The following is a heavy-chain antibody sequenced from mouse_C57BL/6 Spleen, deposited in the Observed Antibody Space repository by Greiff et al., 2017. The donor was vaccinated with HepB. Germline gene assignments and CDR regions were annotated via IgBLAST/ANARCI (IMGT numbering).Heavy chain of an antibody. V-gene: IGHV5-17*01. CDR1: GFTFSDYG. CDR3: ARPELGRGYFDV. Sequence: EVQLVESGGGLVKPGGSLKLSCAASGFTFSDYGMHWVRQAPEKELEWVAYISSGSSTIYYADTVKGRFTISRDNAKNTLFLHMTSLRSEDTAMYYCARPELGRGYFDVWGTGTTVTVSS. CDR2: ISSGSSTI. J-gene: IGHJ1*03. D-gene: IGHD4-1*01.